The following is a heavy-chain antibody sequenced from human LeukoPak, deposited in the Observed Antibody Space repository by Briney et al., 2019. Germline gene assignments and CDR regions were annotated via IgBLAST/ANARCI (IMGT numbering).Heavy chain of an antibody. CDR2: ISGSGGST. D-gene: IGHD3-22*01. CDR3: AKGRDSSGYYETFYFDY. V-gene: IGHV3-23*01. J-gene: IGHJ4*02. CDR1: GFTFSSYA. Sequence: GGSLRLSCAASGFTFSSYAMSWVRQAPGKGLEWVSAISGSGGSTYYADSVKGRFTISRDNSKNTLYLQMNSLRAEDTAVYYCAKGRDSSGYYETFYFDYWGQGTLVTVSS.